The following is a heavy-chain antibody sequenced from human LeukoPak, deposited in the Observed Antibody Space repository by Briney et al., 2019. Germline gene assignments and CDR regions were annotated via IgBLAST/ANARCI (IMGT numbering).Heavy chain of an antibody. CDR1: GLRFSDYY. J-gene: IGHJ3*02. D-gene: IGHD4-11*01. Sequence: GGSLRLSCAASGLRFSDYYVSWIRQAPGKGLQWVSYIGSGGDIMHYADSVKGRFTSSRDYAKNSGYLEMNSLGAEDTAVYYCARGYTNYGYVFDIWGQGTMVTVSS. CDR2: IGSGGDIM. CDR3: ARGYTNYGYVFDI. V-gene: IGHV3-11*01.